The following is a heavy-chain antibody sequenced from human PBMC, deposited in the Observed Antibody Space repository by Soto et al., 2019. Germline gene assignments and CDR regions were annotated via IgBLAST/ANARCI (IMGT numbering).Heavy chain of an antibody. CDR1: GFTFSSYA. Sequence: GSLRLSCAASGFTFSSYAMHWVRQAPGKGLEWVAVISYDGSNKYYADSVKGRFTISRDNSKNTLYLQMNSLRAEDTAVYYCARECLSYYYYGMDVWGQGTTVTVSS. CDR3: ARECLSYYYYGMDV. V-gene: IGHV3-30-3*01. J-gene: IGHJ6*02. CDR2: ISYDGSNK.